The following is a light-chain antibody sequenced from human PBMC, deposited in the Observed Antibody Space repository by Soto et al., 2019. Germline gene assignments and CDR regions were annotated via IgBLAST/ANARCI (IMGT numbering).Light chain of an antibody. V-gene: IGLV1-51*01. CDR1: GSNIGSNS. CDR2: DND. Sequence: QSVLTQPPSVSAAPGQTVTISCSGGGSNIGSNSVSWYQQVPGTAPKLLLYDNDKRPSGIPARFSCSKSGTSATLGITGLHAADEADYYCGTWESDLSVGVFGGGTKVTVL. CDR3: GTWESDLSVGV. J-gene: IGLJ2*01.